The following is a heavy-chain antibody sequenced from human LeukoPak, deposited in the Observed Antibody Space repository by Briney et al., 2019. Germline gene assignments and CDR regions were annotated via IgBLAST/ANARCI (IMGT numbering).Heavy chain of an antibody. D-gene: IGHD6-19*01. CDR3: ARDSETQWLVSPSDWFDP. V-gene: IGHV3-66*01. CDR1: GFTVSSNY. Sequence: GGSLRLSCAASGFTVSSNYMSWVRQAPGKGLEWVSVIYSGGSTYYADSVKGRFTISRDNSKNTLYLQMNSLRAEDTAVYYCARDSETQWLVSPSDWFDPWGQGTLVTVSS. J-gene: IGHJ5*02. CDR2: IYSGGST.